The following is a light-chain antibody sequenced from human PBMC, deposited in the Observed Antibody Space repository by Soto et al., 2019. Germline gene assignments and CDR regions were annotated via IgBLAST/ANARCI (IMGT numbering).Light chain of an antibody. CDR2: DVT. CDR1: ISDVGFYAR. Sequence: ALTQPPSVSGSPGQSVTISCTGTISDVGFYARVSWYQQVPGTAPKLLIYDVTNRPSGVPDRFSGSQSGKTASLTVSGLQAEDEADYYCSSDTSSSTYVFGTGTKVT. CDR3: SSDTSSSTYV. V-gene: IGLV2-18*02. J-gene: IGLJ1*01.